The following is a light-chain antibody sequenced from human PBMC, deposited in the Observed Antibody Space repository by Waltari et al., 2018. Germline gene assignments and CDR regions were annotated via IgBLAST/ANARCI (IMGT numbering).Light chain of an antibody. Sequence: DIVMTQFPSTLSASVGDRVTVTCRASQSINTWLDWYQQKPGKAPNLLIYKTCTLESGVPSRFTGSGSGTEFTLTIDSLQPDDFATYYCQQYNSYSNTFGQGTKVEIK. CDR2: KTC. CDR3: QQYNSYSNT. J-gene: IGKJ2*01. V-gene: IGKV1-5*03. CDR1: QSINTW.